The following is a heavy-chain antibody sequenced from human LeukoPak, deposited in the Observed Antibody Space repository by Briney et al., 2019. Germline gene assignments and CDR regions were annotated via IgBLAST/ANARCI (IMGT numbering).Heavy chain of an antibody. D-gene: IGHD1-20*01. V-gene: IGHV3-23*01. Sequence: PGGSLRLSCAVSGFTFSSYAVSWVRQAPGKGLEWVSAISGSGGSTYYADSVKGRFTISRDNSKNTLYLQMNSLRAEDTAVYYCAKDEGSITGYYFDYWGQGTLVTVSS. CDR1: GFTFSSYA. CDR2: ISGSGGST. CDR3: AKDEGSITGYYFDY. J-gene: IGHJ4*02.